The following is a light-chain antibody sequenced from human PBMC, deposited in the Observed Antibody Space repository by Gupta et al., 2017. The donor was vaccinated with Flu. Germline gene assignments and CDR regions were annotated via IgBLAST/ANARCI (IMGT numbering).Light chain of an antibody. J-gene: IGLJ2*01. CDR3: ATGEASRVGVV. Sequence: KVTISCSGNKFNVENNFVSWYQQDPGTAPKLLVYRDDGRATGVREGFSGSKYGVAATMSSTGLQTEEDADYYCATGEASRVGVVFGGGTKLTVL. V-gene: IGLV1-51*01. CDR1: KFNVENNF. CDR2: RDD.